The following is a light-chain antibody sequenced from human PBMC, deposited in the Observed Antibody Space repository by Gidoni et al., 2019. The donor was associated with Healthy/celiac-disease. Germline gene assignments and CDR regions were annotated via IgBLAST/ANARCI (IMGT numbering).Light chain of an antibody. J-gene: IGKJ1*01. CDR3: QQYNSYGT. Sequence: DIQIAQSPSTLSASVEDRVTINCRASQSISSWLAWYQQKPGKAPKLLIYKASSLESGVPSRFSGSGSGTEFTLTISSLQPDDFATYYCQQYNSYGTFGQGTKVEIK. CDR2: KAS. V-gene: IGKV1-5*03. CDR1: QSISSW.